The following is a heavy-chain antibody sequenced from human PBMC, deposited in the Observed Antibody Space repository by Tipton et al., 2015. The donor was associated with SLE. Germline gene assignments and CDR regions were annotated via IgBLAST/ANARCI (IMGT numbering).Heavy chain of an antibody. Sequence: GLVKPSETLSLTCTVSGGSISSYYWSWIRQPPGKGLEWIGYIYYSGSTNYNPSLKSRVTISVDTSKNQFSLKLSSVTAADTAVYYCARRDRYGDYVGYWGQGTLVTVSS. D-gene: IGHD4-17*01. CDR1: GGSISSYY. CDR3: ARRDRYGDYVGY. CDR2: IYYSGST. V-gene: IGHV4-59*08. J-gene: IGHJ4*02.